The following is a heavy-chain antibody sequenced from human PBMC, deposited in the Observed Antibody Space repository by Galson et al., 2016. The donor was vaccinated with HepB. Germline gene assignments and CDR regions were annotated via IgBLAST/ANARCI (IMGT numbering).Heavy chain of an antibody. CDR3: TRAWTPIYFFAMDV. Sequence: TLRLSCAVSGFSLSEHYMGWVRQVPGKGLEWVGRSRHKGNSYTTDYAASVRGRFTVSRDESKNSLYLHMNSLKIEDTGVYFCTRAWTPIYFFAMDVWGHGPTVTVSS. D-gene: IGHD3/OR15-3a*01. CDR1: GFSLSEHY. J-gene: IGHJ6*02. CDR2: SRHKGNSYTT. V-gene: IGHV3-72*01.